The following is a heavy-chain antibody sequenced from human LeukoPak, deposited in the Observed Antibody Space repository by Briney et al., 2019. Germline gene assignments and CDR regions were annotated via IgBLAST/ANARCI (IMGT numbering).Heavy chain of an antibody. CDR1: GYTFTSYD. Sequence: GASVKVSCKASGYTFTSYDINWVRQATGQGLEWMAWMNPNSGNTGYAQKFQGRVTITRDTSTTTAYMELSSLRSDDTAIYYCARSFNYGYGWFDPWGQGTLVTVSS. V-gene: IGHV1-8*01. D-gene: IGHD5-12*01. CDR3: ARSFNYGYGWFDP. J-gene: IGHJ5*02. CDR2: MNPNSGNT.